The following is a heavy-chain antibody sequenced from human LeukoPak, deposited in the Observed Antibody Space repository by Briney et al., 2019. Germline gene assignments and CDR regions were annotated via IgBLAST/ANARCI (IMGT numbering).Heavy chain of an antibody. V-gene: IGHV3-30*02. CDR3: EKAPRPRYCSSTSCDSTEGPMMYYT. CDR2: IWYDGSNK. D-gene: IGHD2-2*01. CDR1: GFPFSSYD. Sequence: PGGSLTLSCTVCGFPFSSYDMHWVRQAPGKGLEWVAFIWYDGSNKYYADSVKRLFNISRDNSKHPLYLEMNSLRAENTAVYYCEKAPRPRYCSSTSCDSTEGPMMYYTGGQGNLVTVSP. J-gene: IGHJ4*02.